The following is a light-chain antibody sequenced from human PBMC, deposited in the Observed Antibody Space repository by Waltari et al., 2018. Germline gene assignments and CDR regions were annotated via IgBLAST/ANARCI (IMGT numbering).Light chain of an antibody. CDR1: QSLLHSNGYKY. CDR3: MQTLQTPGT. V-gene: IGKV2-28*01. J-gene: IGKJ2*01. CDR2: LGS. Sequence: DIVMTQSPLSLPVTPGEPASISCRSSQSLLHSNGYKYLYWYLQKPGQSPQLLIYLGSNRASGVPDRFSGIGSGTDFTLKISRVEAEDVWIYYCMQTLQTPGTFGQGTKLEIK.